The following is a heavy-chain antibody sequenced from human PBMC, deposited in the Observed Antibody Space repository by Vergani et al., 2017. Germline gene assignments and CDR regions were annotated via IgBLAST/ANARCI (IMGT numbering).Heavy chain of an antibody. CDR1: GGSFSGYY. Sequence: QVQLQQWGAGLLKPSETLSLTCAVYGGSFSGYYWSWIRQPPGKGLEWIGEINHSGSTKYNPSLKSRVTISVDTSKNQFSLKLSSVTAADTAVYYCARAPRVPAAIGDYYYYMDVWGKGTTVTVSS. D-gene: IGHD2-2*02. V-gene: IGHV4-34*01. J-gene: IGHJ6*03. CDR3: ARAPRVPAAIGDYYYYMDV. CDR2: INHSGST.